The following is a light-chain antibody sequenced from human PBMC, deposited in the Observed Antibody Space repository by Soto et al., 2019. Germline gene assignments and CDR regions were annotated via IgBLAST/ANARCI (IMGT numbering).Light chain of an antibody. CDR3: QQYNNWPIT. CDR2: GAS. CDR1: QSVSTN. J-gene: IGKJ5*01. Sequence: EIVLTQSPATLSLSPGERATLSCGASQSVSTNYLAWYQQKPGRAPRLLTYGASTRATGIPARFSGSGSVTEFTLTISSLQSEDFAVYYCQQYNNWPITFGQGTRLEIK. V-gene: IGKV3D-15*01.